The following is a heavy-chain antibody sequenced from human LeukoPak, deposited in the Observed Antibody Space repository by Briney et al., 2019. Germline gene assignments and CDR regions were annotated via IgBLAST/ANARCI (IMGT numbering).Heavy chain of an antibody. CDR3: ATARVRSGFYFDY. J-gene: IGHJ4*02. V-gene: IGHV3-23*01. CDR2: ISGSGAVT. D-gene: IGHD2-21*01. CDR1: GFTFTTYV. Sequence: GGSLRLSCAASGFTFTTYVMSWVRQAPGKGLEWVSGISGSGAVTYYEDSVKGRSTISKDSSKETLYLQMSSLRAEDTAVYYCATARVRSGFYFDYWGQGTLVTVSS.